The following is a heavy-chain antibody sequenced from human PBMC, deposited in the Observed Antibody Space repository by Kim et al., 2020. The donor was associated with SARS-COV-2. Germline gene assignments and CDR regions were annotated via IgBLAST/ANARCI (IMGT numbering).Heavy chain of an antibody. V-gene: IGHV3-74*01. Sequence: GGSLRLSCVASGFTFSSHWMHWVRQAPGKGPVWVSRINSDGSSIRYADSVKGRFTMSRDNAKNTLYLQMNSLRVEDTAVYYCSRDLITVYDDYYYGMYV. CDR3: SRDLITVYDDYYYGMYV. CDR1: GFTFSSHW. D-gene: IGHD6-19*01. CDR2: INSDGSSI. J-gene: IGHJ6*01.